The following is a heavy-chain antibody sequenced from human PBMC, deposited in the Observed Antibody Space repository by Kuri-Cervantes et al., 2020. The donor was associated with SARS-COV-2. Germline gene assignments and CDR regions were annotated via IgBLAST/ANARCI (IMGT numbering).Heavy chain of an antibody. V-gene: IGHV3-30*02. J-gene: IGHJ3*02. CDR3: AREKLGIGAFYI. CDR1: GFTFSIYG. D-gene: IGHD7-27*01. Sequence: AGSLTHSCAASGFTFSIYGMHWVRQAPGKGLEWVAFIRYDGSNNYYADSVKGRFTISRDNSKDTLYLQMNSLRAEDTAVYYCAREKLGIGAFYIGGQGTMVTVSS. CDR2: IRYDGSNN.